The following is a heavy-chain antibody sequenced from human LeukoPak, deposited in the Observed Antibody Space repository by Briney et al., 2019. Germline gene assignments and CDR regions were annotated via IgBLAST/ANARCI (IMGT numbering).Heavy chain of an antibody. Sequence: GGSLRLSCAASGFTFSGFSLNWVRQAPGKGLEWISNIRGSGSDMYYAASVKGRFTISRDSAANSLYLQMNNLKVDDTAVYFCVRDLNWAFDSWGQGTLVTVSS. J-gene: IGHJ4*02. D-gene: IGHD3/OR15-3a*01. V-gene: IGHV3-48*01. CDR2: IRGSGSDM. CDR3: VRDLNWAFDS. CDR1: GFTFSGFS.